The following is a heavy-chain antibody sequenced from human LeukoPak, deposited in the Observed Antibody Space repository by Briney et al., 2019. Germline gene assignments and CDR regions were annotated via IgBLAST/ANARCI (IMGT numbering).Heavy chain of an antibody. CDR2: IWNAGTNT. CDR3: VGDTPPGGDYYLDY. CDR1: GFSFSTYG. J-gene: IGHJ4*02. Sequence: PGGSLRLSCAASGFSFSTYGMHWVRQAPGKGLEWVALIWNAGTNTYYADSVKGRFTISRDNSKNTLYLQMNSLRVEDTAVYYCVGDTPPGGDYYLDYWGQGTLVIVSS. V-gene: IGHV3-33*01. D-gene: IGHD3-16*01.